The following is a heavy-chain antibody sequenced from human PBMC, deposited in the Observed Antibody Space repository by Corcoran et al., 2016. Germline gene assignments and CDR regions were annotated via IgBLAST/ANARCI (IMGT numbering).Heavy chain of an antibody. J-gene: IGHJ6*02. V-gene: IGHV3-48*02. CDR3: ASPGTAAGTGLYYYYYGMDV. D-gene: IGHD6-13*01. CDR2: ISSSSSTI. CDR1: GFTFSSYS. Sequence: EVQLVESGGGLVQPGGSLRLSCAASGFTFSSYSMNWVRQAPGKGLEWVSYISSSSSTIYYADSVKGRFTISRDNAKNSLYLQMNSLRDEDTAVYYWASPGTAAGTGLYYYYYGMDVWGQGTTVTVSS.